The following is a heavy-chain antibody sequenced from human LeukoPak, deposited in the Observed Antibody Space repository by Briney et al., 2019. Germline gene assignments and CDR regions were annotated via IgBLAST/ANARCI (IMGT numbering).Heavy chain of an antibody. Sequence: ASAKVSCKASGYTFTSYYMHWVRQAPGQGLEWMGIINPSGGSTSYAQKFQGRVTMTRDMSTSTVYMELSSLRSEDTAVYYCASGGYSYGRFDYWGQGTLVTVSS. D-gene: IGHD5-18*01. CDR1: GYTFTSYY. CDR2: INPSGGST. V-gene: IGHV1-46*01. CDR3: ASGGYSYGRFDY. J-gene: IGHJ4*02.